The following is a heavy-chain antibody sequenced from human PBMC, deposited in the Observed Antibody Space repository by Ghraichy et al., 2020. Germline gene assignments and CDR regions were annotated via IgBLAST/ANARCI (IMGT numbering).Heavy chain of an antibody. CDR3: ARVGTYYYDSGFDH. J-gene: IGHJ5*02. V-gene: IGHV3-74*01. D-gene: IGHD3-22*01. CDR2: INSDGSST. Sequence: GRSLRLSCAASGFTFSSYWMHWVRQAPGKGLVWVSRINSDGSSTSYADSVKGRFTISRDNAKNTLYLQMNSLRAEDTAVYYCARVGTYYYDSGFDHWGQGTLVTVSS. CDR1: GFTFSSYW.